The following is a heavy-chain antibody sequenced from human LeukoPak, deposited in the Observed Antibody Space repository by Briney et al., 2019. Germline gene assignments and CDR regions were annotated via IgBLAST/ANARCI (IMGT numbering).Heavy chain of an antibody. Sequence: ASVKVSCKASGYTFTGNYMHWVRQAPGQGLEWMGWINPSSGDTNDAQKFQGRVTMTRDTSISTAYMELSRLRSDDTAVYYCARVLRLGELSSDAFDIWGQGTMVTVSS. J-gene: IGHJ3*02. V-gene: IGHV1-2*02. CDR1: GYTFTGNY. CDR3: ARVLRLGELSSDAFDI. D-gene: IGHD3-16*02. CDR2: INPSSGDT.